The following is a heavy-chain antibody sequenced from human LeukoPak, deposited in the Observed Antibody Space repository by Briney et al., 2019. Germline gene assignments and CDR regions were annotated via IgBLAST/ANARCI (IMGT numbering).Heavy chain of an antibody. CDR2: IKQDGSEK. CDR3: AREGQGYGGKDY. CDR1: GFTFSNYW. J-gene: IGHJ4*02. D-gene: IGHD4-23*01. V-gene: IGHV3-7*05. Sequence: GGSLRLSCAASGFTFSNYWMSWIRQAPGKGLEWVANIKQDGSEKHYVDSVKGRFTISRDDAKNSLFLQMSSLRAEDTAVYYCAREGQGYGGKDYWGQGTRVTVSS.